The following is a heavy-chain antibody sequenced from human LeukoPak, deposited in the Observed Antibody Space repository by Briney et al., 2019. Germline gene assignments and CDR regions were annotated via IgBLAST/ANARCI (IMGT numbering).Heavy chain of an antibody. CDR3: AMGIAAAGTFDY. V-gene: IGHV1-2*02. Sequence: ASVKVSCKASGYTFTGYYMHWVRQAPGQGLEWMGWINPNSGGTNYAQKFQRRVTMTRDTSISTAYMELSRLRSDDTAVYYCAMGIAAAGTFDYWGQGTLVTVSS. J-gene: IGHJ4*02. CDR2: INPNSGGT. CDR1: GYTFTGYY. D-gene: IGHD6-13*01.